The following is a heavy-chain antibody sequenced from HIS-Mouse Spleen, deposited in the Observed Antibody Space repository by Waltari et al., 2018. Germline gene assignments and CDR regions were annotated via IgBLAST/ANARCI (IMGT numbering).Heavy chain of an antibody. CDR2: FDPEDGET. CDR1: GYTLTELS. J-gene: IGHJ4*02. Sequence: QVQLVQSGAEVKKPGASVKVSCKVSGYTLTELSLHWVRQAPGKGREWMGGFDPEDGETIYAQKFQGRVTMTEDTTTDTAYMELSSLRSEDTAVYYCATVTLYSGSYDYWGQGTLVTVSS. V-gene: IGHV1-24*01. D-gene: IGHD1-26*01. CDR3: ATVTLYSGSYDY.